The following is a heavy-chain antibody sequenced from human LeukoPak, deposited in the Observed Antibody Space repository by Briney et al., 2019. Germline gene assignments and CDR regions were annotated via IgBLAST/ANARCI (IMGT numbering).Heavy chain of an antibody. CDR2: IYHSGST. D-gene: IGHD6-6*01. CDR3: AREGHGDSSSSSLDY. CDR1: GGSISSGGYS. Sequence: SETLSLTCAVSGGSISSGGYSWSWIRQPPGKGLEWIGYIYHSGSTNYNPSLKSRVTISVDTSKNQFSLKLSSVTAADTAAYYCAREGHGDSSSSSLDYWGQGTLVTVSS. J-gene: IGHJ4*02. V-gene: IGHV4-30-2*01.